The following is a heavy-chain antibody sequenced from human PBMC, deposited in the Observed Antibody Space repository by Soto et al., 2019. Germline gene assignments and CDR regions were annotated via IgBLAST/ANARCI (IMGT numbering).Heavy chain of an antibody. Sequence: GGSLRLSCAASGITFSSYWMYWVRQAPGKGLEWVSSISSSSSYIYYADSVKGRFTISRDNAKNSLYLQMNSLRAEDTAVYYCARVSNSGWYVEHDFWGQGTLVTVSS. CDR3: ARVSNSGWYVEHDF. D-gene: IGHD6-19*01. CDR2: ISSSSSYI. CDR1: GITFSSYW. J-gene: IGHJ4*01. V-gene: IGHV3-21*01.